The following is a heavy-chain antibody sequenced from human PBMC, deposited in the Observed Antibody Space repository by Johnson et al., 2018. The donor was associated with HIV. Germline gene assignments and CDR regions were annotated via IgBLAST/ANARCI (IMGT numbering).Heavy chain of an antibody. Sequence: EVQLVESGGGLVKPGGSLRLSCVASGFNFTNAWMSWVRQAPGNGLEWVGRIKSNTEGGATDYAAPVKGRVTVSRDDSKSTLFLHVNSRKTDDTAVYYCTTEGSEDSGRYGIAFDVWGQGTMVTVSS. CDR1: GFNFTNAW. CDR2: IKSNTEGGAT. CDR3: TTEGSEDSGRYGIAFDV. V-gene: IGHV3-15*01. D-gene: IGHD1-26*01. J-gene: IGHJ3*01.